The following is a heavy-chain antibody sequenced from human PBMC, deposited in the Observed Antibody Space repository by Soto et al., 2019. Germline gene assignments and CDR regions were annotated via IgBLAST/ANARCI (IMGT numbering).Heavy chain of an antibody. CDR1: GGSFSGYY. D-gene: IGHD6-6*01. CDR3: ARRIEYSSSFDF. Sequence: PSETLSLTCAVYGGSFSGYYWSWIRQPPGKGLEWIGEINHSGSTSNNPSLKSRVTISVDTSKNQFFLKLSSVTAADTAVYYCARRIEYSSSFDFWGQGNLVTVSS. V-gene: IGHV4-34*01. J-gene: IGHJ4*02. CDR2: INHSGST.